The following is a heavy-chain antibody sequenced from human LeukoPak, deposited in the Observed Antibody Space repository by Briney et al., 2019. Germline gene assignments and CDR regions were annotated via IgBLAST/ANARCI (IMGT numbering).Heavy chain of an antibody. CDR3: ARVRYYDSSGYYYFGY. CDR1: GGSISSYY. J-gene: IGHJ4*02. CDR2: IYTSGST. Sequence: SETLSLTCTVSGGSISSYYWSWIRQPAGKGLEWIGRIYTSGSTNYNPSLKSRVTISVDKSKNQFSLKLRSVTAADTAVYYCARVRYYDSSGYYYFGYWGQGTLVTVSS. V-gene: IGHV4-4*07. D-gene: IGHD3-22*01.